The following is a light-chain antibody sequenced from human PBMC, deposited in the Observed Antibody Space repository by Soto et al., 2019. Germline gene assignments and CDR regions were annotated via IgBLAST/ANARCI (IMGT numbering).Light chain of an antibody. CDR1: QSVLYSSNNKNY. Sequence: DIVMTQSPDSLAVSLGESATINCKSSQSVLYSSNNKNYLAWYQQKPGQPPKLLIYWASTRESGVPDRFSGSGSGTDFTLTISSLQAEDVAVYYCQQYYSTPWTCGQGTKVEIK. J-gene: IGKJ1*01. V-gene: IGKV4-1*01. CDR2: WAS. CDR3: QQYYSTPWT.